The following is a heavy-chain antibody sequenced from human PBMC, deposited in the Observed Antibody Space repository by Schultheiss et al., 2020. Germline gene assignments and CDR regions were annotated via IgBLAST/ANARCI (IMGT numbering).Heavy chain of an antibody. CDR3: ASGRIKIFGVVNNPPYYYCYGMDV. V-gene: IGHV1-8*02. CDR1: GYTFTSYG. D-gene: IGHD3-3*01. CDR2: MNPNSGNT. Sequence: ASVKVSCKASGYTFTSYGISWVRQAPGQGLEWMGWMNPNSGNTGYAQKFQGRVTMTRNTSISTAYMELSRLRSEDTAVYYCASGRIKIFGVVNNPPYYYCYGMDVWGKGTAVTVSS. J-gene: IGHJ6*04.